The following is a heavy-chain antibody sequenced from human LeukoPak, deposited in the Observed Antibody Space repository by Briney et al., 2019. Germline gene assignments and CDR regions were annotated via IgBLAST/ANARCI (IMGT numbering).Heavy chain of an antibody. CDR3: ATNQDYRFDD. CDR1: GFIFSGYW. CDR2: IKYDGSVK. Sequence: PGGSLRLSCAASGFIFSGYWMSWVRQAPGKGLEWVANIKYDGSVKHYVDSVKGRFTISRDNAKKSLYLQMNNLRAEDAALYYCATNQDYRFDDWGQGILVTVSS. V-gene: IGHV3-7*01. D-gene: IGHD4-11*01. J-gene: IGHJ4*02.